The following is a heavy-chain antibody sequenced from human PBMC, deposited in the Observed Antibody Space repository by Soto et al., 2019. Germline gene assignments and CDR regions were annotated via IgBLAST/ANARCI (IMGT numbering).Heavy chain of an antibody. D-gene: IGHD4-17*01. CDR3: AKALTTSLHNWFDP. J-gene: IGHJ5*02. V-gene: IGHV3-30*18. CDR1: GFTFSSYG. Sequence: GGSLRLSCAASGFTFSSYGMHWVRQAPGKGLDWVAVISYDGSNKYYADSVKGRFTISRDNSKNTLYLQMDSLRAEDTAVYYCAKALTTSLHNWFDPWGQGTLVTVSS. CDR2: ISYDGSNK.